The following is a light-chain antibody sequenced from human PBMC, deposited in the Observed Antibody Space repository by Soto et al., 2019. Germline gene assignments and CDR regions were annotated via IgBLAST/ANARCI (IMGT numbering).Light chain of an antibody. Sequence: EILMTQSPSTLAVSPGERATLSCGASQSVSRNLAWYQQKPGQAPRLLIYGASTRATGIPARFSGSGSGTEFTLTISSLQSEDFELYYCQQYNNWPLTFGQGTKVDIK. CDR3: QQYNNWPLT. CDR2: GAS. CDR1: QSVSRN. V-gene: IGKV3-15*01. J-gene: IGKJ1*01.